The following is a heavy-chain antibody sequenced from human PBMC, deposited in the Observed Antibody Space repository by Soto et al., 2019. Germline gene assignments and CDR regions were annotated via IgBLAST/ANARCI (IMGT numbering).Heavy chain of an antibody. CDR1: GGSFSGYY. V-gene: IGHV4-34*01. D-gene: IGHD2-15*01. J-gene: IGHJ4*02. CDR3: ARAAPRYCSGGSCYPGRDY. Sequence: QVQLQQWGAGLLKPSETLSLTCAVYGGSFSGYYWSWIRQPPGKGLEWIGEINHSGSTNYNPSLKSRVTISVDTSKNQFSLKLSSVTAADTAVYYCARAAPRYCSGGSCYPGRDYWGQGTLVTVSS. CDR2: INHSGST.